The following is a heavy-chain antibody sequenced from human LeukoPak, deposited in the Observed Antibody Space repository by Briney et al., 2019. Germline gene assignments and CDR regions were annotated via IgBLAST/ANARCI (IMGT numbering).Heavy chain of an antibody. V-gene: IGHV4-34*01. CDR2: INHSGST. Sequence: SETLSLTCAVYGGSFSGYYWSWIRQPPGKGLEWIGEINHSGSTNYNPSLKSRVTISVDTSKNQSSLKLSSVTAADTAVYYCAREYNGSYYTVLMDVWGKGTTVTVSS. CDR3: AREYNGSYYTVLMDV. J-gene: IGHJ6*03. CDR1: GGSFSGYY. D-gene: IGHD1-26*01.